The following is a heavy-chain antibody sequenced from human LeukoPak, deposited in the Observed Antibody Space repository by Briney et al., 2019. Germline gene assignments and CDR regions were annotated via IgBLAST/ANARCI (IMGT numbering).Heavy chain of an antibody. D-gene: IGHD2-15*01. J-gene: IGHJ4*02. CDR2: ISSSSYI. Sequence: GGSLRLSCAASGFTFSSYSMNWVRQAPGKGLEWVSSISSSSYIYYADSVKGRFTISRDNAKNSLYLQMNSLRAEDTAVYYCASGYCSGGSCYGGLFDYWGQGTLVTVSS. V-gene: IGHV3-21*01. CDR1: GFTFSSYS. CDR3: ASGYCSGGSCYGGLFDY.